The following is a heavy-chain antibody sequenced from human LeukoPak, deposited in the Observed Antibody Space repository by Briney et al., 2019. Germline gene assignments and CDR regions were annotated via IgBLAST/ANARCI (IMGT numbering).Heavy chain of an antibody. J-gene: IGHJ6*03. Sequence: PGGSLRLSCAASGFTFGTYDMHWVRQAPGKGLEWVAVISYAGSNKNYVDSVKGHFTISRDNSKSTLYLQMNSLRVEDTAIYYCVKGTSWINPYFYMDVWGKGTTVIVSS. D-gene: IGHD2-2*01. CDR1: GFTFGTYD. CDR3: VKGTSWINPYFYMDV. V-gene: IGHV3-30*18. CDR2: ISYAGSNK.